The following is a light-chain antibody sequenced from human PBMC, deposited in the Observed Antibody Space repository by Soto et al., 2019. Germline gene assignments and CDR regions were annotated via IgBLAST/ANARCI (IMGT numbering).Light chain of an antibody. CDR3: QQYNNWPPLT. V-gene: IGKV3-15*01. J-gene: IGKJ4*01. Sequence: EIVMTQSPATLSVSPGERATLSCRASQSVSSNLAGYQQKPGQAPRLLIYGASTRATGIPARFSGSGSGTKFTLTISSLKSEDFAVYYCQQYNNWPPLTFGGGTKVEIK. CDR2: GAS. CDR1: QSVSSN.